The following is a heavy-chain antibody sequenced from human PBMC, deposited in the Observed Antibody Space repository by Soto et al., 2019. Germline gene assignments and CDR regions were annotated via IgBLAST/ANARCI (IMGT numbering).Heavy chain of an antibody. CDR2: ISYDGSNK. D-gene: IGHD3-3*01. CDR3: ARDTRGFCGMDV. CDR1: GFTFSIYA. V-gene: IGHV3-30-3*01. J-gene: IGHJ6*02. Sequence: QVQLVESGGGVVQPGRSLRLSCAASGFTFSIYAIHWVRQAPGKGLEWVAVISYDGSNKYYADSVKGRFTISRDNSKNTRYLQMNSLRAEDTAVYYCARDTRGFCGMDVWGQGTTVTVSS.